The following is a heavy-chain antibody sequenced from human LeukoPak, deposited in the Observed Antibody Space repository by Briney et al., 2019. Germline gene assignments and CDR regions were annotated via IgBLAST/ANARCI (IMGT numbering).Heavy chain of an antibody. V-gene: IGHV3-21*01. D-gene: IGHD4-17*01. Sequence: PGGSLRLSCAPSGFTFSSYSMNWVRQSPGKGLEWVSSISSSSSYIYYADSVKGGFTISRDNPKNSLYLQMNRLRTEDTAMYFCAREPRDEYGVYVRWGQGTLVTVS. CDR3: AREPRDEYGVYVR. CDR1: GFTFSSYS. J-gene: IGHJ4*02. CDR2: ISSSSSYI.